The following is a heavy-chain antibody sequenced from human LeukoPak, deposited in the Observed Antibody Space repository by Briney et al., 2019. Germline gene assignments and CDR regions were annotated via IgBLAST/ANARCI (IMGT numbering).Heavy chain of an antibody. V-gene: IGHV1-18*01. Sequence: ASVKVSCKASGYTFTSYGISWVRQAPGQGLEWMGWISAYNGNTNYAQKLQGRVTMTTDTSTSTAYVELRSLRSDDTAVYYCATYSSSFMWSDYWGQGTLVTVSS. D-gene: IGHD6-6*01. CDR2: ISAYNGNT. J-gene: IGHJ4*02. CDR1: GYTFTSYG. CDR3: ATYSSSFMWSDY.